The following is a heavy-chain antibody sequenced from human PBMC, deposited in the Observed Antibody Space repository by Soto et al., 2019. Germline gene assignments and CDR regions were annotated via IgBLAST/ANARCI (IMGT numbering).Heavy chain of an antibody. CDR2: IYPGDSDT. Sequence: GESLQISCQGSGYSFTSYWIGWVRQMPGKGLEWMGIIYPGDSDTRYSPSFQGQVTISADKSISTAYLQWSSLKASDTAMYYCERHVGYDSISIIWFDPSGQVSLVTLS. CDR1: GYSFTSYW. CDR3: ERHVGYDSISIIWFDP. V-gene: IGHV5-51*01. J-gene: IGHJ5*02. D-gene: IGHD3-22*01.